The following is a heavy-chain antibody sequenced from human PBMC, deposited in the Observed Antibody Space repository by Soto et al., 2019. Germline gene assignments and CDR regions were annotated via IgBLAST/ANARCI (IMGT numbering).Heavy chain of an antibody. V-gene: IGHV1-69*01. CDR1: GGTFSRHA. D-gene: IGHD3-16*01. Sequence: QVQLVQSGAEVRKPGSSVKVSCKASGGTFSRHAISWVRQAPGQGLEWLGGIIPIFGTANHAQKFQGRVTIIADESTGTVYMELSSLRSEDTAMYYCARGWGYDSNDYVYAYWGQGTLVIVSS. J-gene: IGHJ4*02. CDR3: ARGWGYDSNDYVYAY. CDR2: IIPIFGTA.